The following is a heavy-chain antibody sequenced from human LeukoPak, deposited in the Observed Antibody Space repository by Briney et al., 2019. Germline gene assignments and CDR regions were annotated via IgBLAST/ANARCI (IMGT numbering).Heavy chain of an antibody. CDR2: ISWNSGSI. D-gene: IGHD6-19*01. CDR3: AKDIRQWLASGNFDY. J-gene: IGHJ4*02. CDR1: GFTFSDYY. Sequence: GGSLRLSCAASGFTFSDYYMSWVRQAPGKGLEWVSGISWNSGSIGYADSVKGRFTISRDNAKNSLYLQMNSLRAEDTALYYCAKDIRQWLASGNFDYWGQGTLVTVSS. V-gene: IGHV3-9*01.